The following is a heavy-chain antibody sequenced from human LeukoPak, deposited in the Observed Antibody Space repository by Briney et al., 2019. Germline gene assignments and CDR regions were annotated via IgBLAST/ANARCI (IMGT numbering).Heavy chain of an antibody. J-gene: IGHJ4*02. CDR3: AKLWVMITFGGVIDIEAPGSSGDY. V-gene: IGHV3-23*01. Sequence: GGSLRLSCAASGFTFSSYAMSWVRQAPGKGLEWVSAISGSGGGTYYADSVKGRFTISRDNSKNTLYLRMNSLRAEDTAVYYCAKLWVMITFGGVIDIEAPGSSGDYWGQGTLVTVSS. D-gene: IGHD3-16*02. CDR1: GFTFSSYA. CDR2: ISGSGGGT.